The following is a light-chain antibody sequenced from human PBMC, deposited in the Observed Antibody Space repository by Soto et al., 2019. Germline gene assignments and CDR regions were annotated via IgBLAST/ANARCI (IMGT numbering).Light chain of an antibody. V-gene: IGKV3-15*01. CDR1: QSISIN. CDR3: QQYDTGLT. CDR2: GAS. Sequence: EIVMTQSPATVSVSPGERVTLYCRASQSISINLAWYQLKPGQAPRLLIYGASTRATGDSAGFSGSGSGTDFTLTINALQSGDIGVYYCQQYDTGLTFGQGTKVEI. J-gene: IGKJ1*01.